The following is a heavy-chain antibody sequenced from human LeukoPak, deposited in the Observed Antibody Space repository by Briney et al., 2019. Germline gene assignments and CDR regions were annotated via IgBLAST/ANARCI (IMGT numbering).Heavy chain of an antibody. CDR3: ANRGSSWYFDY. V-gene: IGHV3-23*01. J-gene: IGHJ4*02. D-gene: IGHD6-13*01. CDR2: ISGSGDST. CDR1: GFTFSNYV. Sequence: GGSLRLSCAASGFTFSNYVMSWVRQAPGKGLEWVSSISGSGDSTYYTDSVKGRFTISRDNSKNTLYLQMNSLRGEDTAIYYCANRGSSWYFDYWGQGTLVTVSS.